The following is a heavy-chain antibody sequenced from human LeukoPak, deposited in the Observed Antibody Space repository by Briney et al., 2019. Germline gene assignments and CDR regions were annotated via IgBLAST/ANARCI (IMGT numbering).Heavy chain of an antibody. J-gene: IGHJ4*02. V-gene: IGHV3-48*03. CDR1: GFTFNIYE. Sequence: PGGSLRLSCVVSGFTFNIYEMNWVRQAPGQGLEWVSFISSSGRTNYYADSVKGRFTISRDNAKNSLYLQMNSLRVDDTAVYYCARGTGDPTEFCSGGRCAPTYEFWGQGTLVTVSS. D-gene: IGHD2-15*01. CDR3: ARGTGDPTEFCSGGRCAPTYEF. CDR2: ISSSGRTN.